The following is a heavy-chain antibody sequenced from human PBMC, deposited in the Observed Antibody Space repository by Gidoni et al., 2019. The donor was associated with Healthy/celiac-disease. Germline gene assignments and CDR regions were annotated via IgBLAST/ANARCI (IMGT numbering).Heavy chain of an antibody. D-gene: IGHD6-13*01. J-gene: IGHJ4*02. V-gene: IGHV3-21*01. CDR1: GFTFSSYS. CDR2: ISSSSSYI. Sequence: EVQLVESGGGLVKPGGSLRLSCAASGFTFSSYSMNWVRQAPGKGLEWVASISSSSSYIYYADSVKGRFTISRDNAKNSLYLQMNSLRAEDTAVYYCARVGQQQHTRKTGSDTIDYWGQGTLVTVSS. CDR3: ARVGQQQHTRKTGSDTIDY.